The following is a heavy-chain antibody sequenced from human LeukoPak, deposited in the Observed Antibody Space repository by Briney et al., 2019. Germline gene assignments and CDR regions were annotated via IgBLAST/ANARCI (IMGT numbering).Heavy chain of an antibody. CDR3: ARERTGYYMEV. CDR2: IAYDGSNT. J-gene: IGHJ6*03. V-gene: IGHV3-30*02. Sequence: SGGSLRLSCIASGFTFTGYAMHWVRQAPGKGLERVAFIAYDGSNTYYADSVKGRFTISRDSSKSTLYLQMNSLRVEDTAVYYCARERTGYYMEVWGKGTTATVSS. D-gene: IGHD1-1*01. CDR1: GFTFTGYA.